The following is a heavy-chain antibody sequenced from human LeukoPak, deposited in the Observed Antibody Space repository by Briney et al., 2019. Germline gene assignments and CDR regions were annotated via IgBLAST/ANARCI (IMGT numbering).Heavy chain of an antibody. V-gene: IGHV4-30-2*01. CDR2: IYHSGST. D-gene: IGHD3-3*01. J-gene: IGHJ3*02. CDR3: ARARYDFWSEGAFDI. CDR1: GGSISSGGYY. Sequence: PSQTLSLTCTVSGGSISSGGYYWSWIRQPPGKGLEWIGYIYHSGSTYYNPSLKSRVTISVDTSKNQFSLKLSSVTAADTAVYYRARARYDFWSEGAFDIWGQGTMVTVSS.